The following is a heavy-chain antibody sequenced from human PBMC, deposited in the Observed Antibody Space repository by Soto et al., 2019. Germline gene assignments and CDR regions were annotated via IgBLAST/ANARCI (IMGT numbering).Heavy chain of an antibody. CDR3: AEDFLDDSRGGAFDI. J-gene: IGHJ3*02. CDR2: ISYDGSNK. Sequence: PGGSLRLSCAASGFTFSSYGMHWVRQAPGKGLEWVAVISYDGSNKYYADSVKGRFTISRDNSKNTLYLQMNSLRAEDTAVYYCAEDFLDDSRGGAFDIWGQGTMVTVSS. D-gene: IGHD6-19*01. CDR1: GFTFSSYG. V-gene: IGHV3-30*18.